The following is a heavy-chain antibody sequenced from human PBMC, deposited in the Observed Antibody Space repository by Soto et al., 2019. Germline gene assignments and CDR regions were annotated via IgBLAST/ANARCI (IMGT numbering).Heavy chain of an antibody. CDR3: ARGGYTYGYDY. D-gene: IGHD5-18*01. J-gene: IGHJ4*02. V-gene: IGHV1-18*01. CDR1: GYTFTNYD. CDR2: ISTYHGKT. Sequence: QVRLVQSGAEVKKPGASVKVACKASGYTFTNYDISWVRQAPGQGLEWMGWISTYHGKTNYAQKLQGRVTMTTDTSTSTAYMELRSLTSDDAAVYYCARGGYTYGYDYWGQGTLVTVSS.